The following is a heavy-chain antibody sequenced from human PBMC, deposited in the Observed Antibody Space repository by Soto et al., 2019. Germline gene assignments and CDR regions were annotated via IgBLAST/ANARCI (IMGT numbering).Heavy chain of an antibody. Sequence: SETLSLTCAVSGGSISSGGYSWSWIRQPPGKGLEWIGYMYHSGSTYYNPSLKSRVTISIDRSKNQFSLKLSSVTAADTAVYYYAREIGIAAAGSLYYYGMDVWGQGTTVTVSS. J-gene: IGHJ6*02. CDR2: MYHSGST. V-gene: IGHV4-30-2*01. CDR3: AREIGIAAAGSLYYYGMDV. D-gene: IGHD6-13*01. CDR1: GGSISSGGYS.